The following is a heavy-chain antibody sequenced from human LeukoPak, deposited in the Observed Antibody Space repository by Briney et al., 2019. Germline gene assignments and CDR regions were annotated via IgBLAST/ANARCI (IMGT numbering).Heavy chain of an antibody. V-gene: IGHV1-46*01. CDR3: ARDLTYYYDSSGYSTPGY. Sequence: ASVKVSCKASGYTFTSYYMHWVRQASGQGLEWMGIINPSGGSTSYAQKFQGRVTMTRDMSTSTVYMELSSLRSEDTAVYYCARDLTYYYDSSGYSTPGYWGQGTLVTVSS. J-gene: IGHJ4*02. D-gene: IGHD3-22*01. CDR2: INPSGGST. CDR1: GYTFTSYY.